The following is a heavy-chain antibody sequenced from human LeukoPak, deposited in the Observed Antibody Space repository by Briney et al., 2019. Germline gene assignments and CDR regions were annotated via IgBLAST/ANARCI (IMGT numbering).Heavy chain of an antibody. CDR2: ISSSGSTI. V-gene: IGHV3-48*01. Sequence: HPGGSLRLSCAASGFTFSSYNMNWVRQAPGRGLEWVSYISSSGSTIYYADSVKGRFTISRDNAKNSLYLQMNSLRAEDTAVYYCARDPSGWYFVDYWGQGTLVTVSS. J-gene: IGHJ4*02. D-gene: IGHD6-19*01. CDR1: GFTFSSYN. CDR3: ARDPSGWYFVDY.